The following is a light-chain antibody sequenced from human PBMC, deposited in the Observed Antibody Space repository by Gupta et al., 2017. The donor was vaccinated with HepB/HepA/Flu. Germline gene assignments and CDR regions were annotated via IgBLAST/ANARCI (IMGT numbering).Light chain of an antibody. J-gene: IGKJ4*02. CDR3: QHYKNGTLAHT. Sequence: EIVMTQSPATLSVSPGERATLSCRASQSVSSNLALYQQKPGQAPRLLIYVASTRATGIPARFSVSGSGTEFTLTISSLQSEDFAGDDGQHYKNGTLAHTCGEGTKLEIK. CDR1: QSVSSN. CDR2: VAS. V-gene: IGKV3-15*01.